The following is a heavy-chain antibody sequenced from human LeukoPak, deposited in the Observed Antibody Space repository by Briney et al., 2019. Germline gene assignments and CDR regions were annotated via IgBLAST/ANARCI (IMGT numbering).Heavy chain of an antibody. Sequence: PGGSLRLSCAASGFTFSDYYMNWIRQAPGKGLEWVSYISSSGSTIYYADSVKGRFTISRDNAKNSLYLQMNSLRAEDTAVYYCAKVRIVVVIFPFDYWGQGTLVTVSS. CDR3: AKVRIVVVIFPFDY. D-gene: IGHD3-22*01. V-gene: IGHV3-11*01. J-gene: IGHJ4*02. CDR2: ISSSGSTI. CDR1: GFTFSDYY.